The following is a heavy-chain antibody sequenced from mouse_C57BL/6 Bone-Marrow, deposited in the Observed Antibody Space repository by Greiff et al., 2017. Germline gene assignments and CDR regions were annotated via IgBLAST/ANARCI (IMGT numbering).Heavy chain of an antibody. D-gene: IGHD1-3*01. CDR3: ARGGVKDAMDY. CDR2: INSDGGRT. J-gene: IGHJ4*01. V-gene: IGHV5-2*03. Sequence: EVMLVESGGGLVQPGESLKLSCESNEYEFPSHDMSWVRKTPEKRLELVAAINSDGGRTYYPDTMERRFIISRDNTKKTLYLQMSSLRSEDTALYYGARGGVKDAMDYWGQGTSVTVSS. CDR1: EYEFPSHD.